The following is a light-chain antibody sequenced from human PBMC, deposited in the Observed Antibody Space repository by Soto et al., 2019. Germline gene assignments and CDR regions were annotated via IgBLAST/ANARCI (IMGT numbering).Light chain of an antibody. V-gene: IGLV1-44*01. CDR2: GTN. CDR3: AAWDDSLNGPV. CDR1: TSNIGNNT. Sequence: QSVLTQPPSASGTPGQTVTISCSGSTSNIGNNTVNWYQQVPGTAPRLLIYGTNHRTSWVPDRFSGSKSGTSASLANSGLQSEDEANYFCAAWDDSLNGPVFGGGTKLTVL. J-gene: IGLJ3*02.